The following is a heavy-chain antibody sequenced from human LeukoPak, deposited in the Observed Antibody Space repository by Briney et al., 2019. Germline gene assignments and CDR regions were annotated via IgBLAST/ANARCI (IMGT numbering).Heavy chain of an antibody. CDR2: IYSGGST. D-gene: IGHD3-16*01. CDR3: AARGGPTKYYFDY. CDR1: GFTVSSNY. V-gene: IGHV3-53*01. J-gene: IGHJ4*02. Sequence: GGSLRLSCAASGFTVSSNYMSWVRQAPGKGLEWVSVIYSGGSTYYADSVKGRFTISRDNSKNTLYLQMNCLRAEDTAVYYCAARGGPTKYYFDYWGQGTLVTVSS.